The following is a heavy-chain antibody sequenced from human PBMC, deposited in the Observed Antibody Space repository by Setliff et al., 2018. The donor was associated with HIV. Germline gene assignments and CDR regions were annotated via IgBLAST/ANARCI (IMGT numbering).Heavy chain of an antibody. V-gene: IGHV4-59*11. CDR2: IYYSGST. Sequence: SETLSLTCTVSGGSISSHYWSWIRQPPGKGLEWIGYIYYSGSTNYNPSLKSRVTISVDTSKNQFSLKLSSVTAADTAVYYCARDYRGGSHHPYYYYYYMDVWGKGTTVTVSS. D-gene: IGHD2-15*01. J-gene: IGHJ6*03. CDR3: ARDYRGGSHHPYYYYYYMDV. CDR1: GGSISSHY.